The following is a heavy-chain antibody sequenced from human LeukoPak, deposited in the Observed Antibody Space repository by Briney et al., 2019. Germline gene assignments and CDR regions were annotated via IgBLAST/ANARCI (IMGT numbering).Heavy chain of an antibody. D-gene: IGHD5-18*01. CDR1: GGSISSSTYF. CDR3: ARARGYSYLYFDL. CDR2: IYDTGNT. V-gene: IGHV4-61*05. Sequence: SETLSLTCTVSGGSISSSTYFWGWIRQPPGMGLEWIAYIYDTGNTRYNPSLQSRVTMSVDTSKNQFSLKLSSVTAADTAVYYCARARGYSYLYFDLWGRGTLVSVSS. J-gene: IGHJ2*01.